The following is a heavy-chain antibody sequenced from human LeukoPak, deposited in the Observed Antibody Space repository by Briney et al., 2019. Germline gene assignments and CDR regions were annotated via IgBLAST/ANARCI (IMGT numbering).Heavy chain of an antibody. CDR2: ISGSGGST. Sequence: PGGSLRLSCAASGFTFSDYYMSWIRQAPGKGLEWVSAISGSGGSTYYADSVKGRFTISRDNSKNTLYLQMSSLRAEDTAVYYCAKMPLKYYYDSSGYSQGGIYWGQGTLVTVSS. J-gene: IGHJ4*02. CDR1: GFTFSDYY. V-gene: IGHV3-23*01. D-gene: IGHD3-22*01. CDR3: AKMPLKYYYDSSGYSQGGIY.